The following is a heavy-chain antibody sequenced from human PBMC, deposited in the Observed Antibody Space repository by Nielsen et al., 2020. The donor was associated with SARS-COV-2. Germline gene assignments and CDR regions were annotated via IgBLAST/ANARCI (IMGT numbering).Heavy chain of an antibody. CDR1: GYTLTELS. CDR3: ATGPATVTTSWFDP. CDR2: FDPEDGET. Sequence: ASVKVSCKVSGYTLTELSMHWVRQAPGKGLEWMGGFDPEDGETIYAQKFQGRVTMTEDTSTDTAYMELSSLRSEDTAVYYCATGPATVTTSWFDPWGQGTLVTVSS. J-gene: IGHJ5*02. V-gene: IGHV1-24*01. D-gene: IGHD4-17*01.